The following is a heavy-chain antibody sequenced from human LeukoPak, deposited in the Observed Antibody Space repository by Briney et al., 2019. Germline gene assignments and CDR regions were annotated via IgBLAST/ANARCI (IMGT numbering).Heavy chain of an antibody. J-gene: IGHJ6*02. CDR2: IYYSGST. CDR3: ARGFGDDYGDTYYYYYGMDV. Sequence: SETLSLTCTVSGGSLSSYYWSWIRQPPGKGLEWIGYIYYSGSTNYNPSLKSRVTISVDTSKNQFSLKLSSVTAADTAVYYCARGFGDDYGDTYYYYYGMDVRGQGTTVTVSS. D-gene: IGHD4-17*01. CDR1: GGSLSSYY. V-gene: IGHV4-59*01.